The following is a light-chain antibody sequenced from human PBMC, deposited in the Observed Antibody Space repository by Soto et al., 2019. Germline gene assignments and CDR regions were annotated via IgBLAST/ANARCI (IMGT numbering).Light chain of an antibody. J-gene: IGLJ1*01. CDR3: CSYAGRTTPYV. CDR1: TSDVGSYYL. CDR2: DGS. Sequence: QSALTQPASASGSPGQSITISCSGPTSDVGSYYLVSWYQQHPGKAPKLIIYDGSKRPSGVSNRFSGSKSGNPASLTISGLQAEDEADYYCCSYAGRTTPYVFGTGTKVPS. V-gene: IGLV2-23*01.